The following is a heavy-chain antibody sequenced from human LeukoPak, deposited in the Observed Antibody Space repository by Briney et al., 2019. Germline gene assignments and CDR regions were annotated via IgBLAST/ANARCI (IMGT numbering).Heavy chain of an antibody. CDR1: GYTFTSYG. CDR2: ISAYNGNT. Sequence: ASVKVSCKASGYTFTSYGISWVRQAPGQGLEWMGWISAYNGNTNYTQKLQGRVSMTTDTSTSTAYMELRSLRSDDTAVYYCARDSGERGSGSYLIAYWGQGTLVTVSS. D-gene: IGHD3-10*01. CDR3: ARDSGERGSGSYLIAY. J-gene: IGHJ4*02. V-gene: IGHV1-18*01.